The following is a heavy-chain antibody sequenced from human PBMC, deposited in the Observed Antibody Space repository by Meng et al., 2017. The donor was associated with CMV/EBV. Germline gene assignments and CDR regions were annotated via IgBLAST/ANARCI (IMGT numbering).Heavy chain of an antibody. V-gene: IGHV1-46*01. D-gene: IGHD3-22*01. J-gene: IGHJ3*02. CDR3: AREGAYYYDSSGYGDAFDI. CDR1: GYTFTSYY. Sequence: ASVKVSCKASGYTFTSYYMHWVRQAPGQWLEWMGIINPSGGSTSYAQKFQGRVTMTRDTSTSTVYMELSSLRSEDTAVYYCAREGAYYYDSSGYGDAFDIWGQGTMVTVSS. CDR2: INPSGGST.